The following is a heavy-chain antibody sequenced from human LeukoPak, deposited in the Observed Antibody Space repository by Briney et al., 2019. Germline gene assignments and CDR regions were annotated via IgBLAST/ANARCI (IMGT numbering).Heavy chain of an antibody. CDR1: GYTFTSFG. J-gene: IGHJ4*02. Sequence: ASVKVSCKASGYTFTSFGISWVRQAPGQGLGWMGWISAYNGNTNYAQKLQGRVTMTTDTSTNTAYMELRSLRSDDTAVYYCARDVMVRGVTGYWGQGTLVTVSS. CDR2: ISAYNGNT. CDR3: ARDVMVRGVTGY. V-gene: IGHV1-18*01. D-gene: IGHD3-10*01.